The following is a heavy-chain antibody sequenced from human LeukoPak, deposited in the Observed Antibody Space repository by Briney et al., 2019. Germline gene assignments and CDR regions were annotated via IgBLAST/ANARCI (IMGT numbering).Heavy chain of an antibody. J-gene: IGHJ4*02. D-gene: IGHD3-3*01. Sequence: GASVKVSCKASGYTFTSYGISWVRQAPGQGLEWMGWISAYNGNTNYAQKLQGRVTMTTDTSTSTAYMELRSLRSDDTAVYYCARVHYDFWSGYYGEQLPTCFDYWGQGTLVTVSS. CDR1: GYTFTSYG. V-gene: IGHV1-18*01. CDR3: ARVHYDFWSGYYGEQLPTCFDY. CDR2: ISAYNGNT.